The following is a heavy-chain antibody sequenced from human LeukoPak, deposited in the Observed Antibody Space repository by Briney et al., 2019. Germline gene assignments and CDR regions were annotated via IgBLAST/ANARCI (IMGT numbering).Heavy chain of an antibody. Sequence: GGSLRLSCAASGFTFSSYAMHWVRQAPGKGLEWVAVISYDGSNKYYADSVKGRFTISRDNSKNTLYLQMNSLRAEDTAVYYCARAKPTDIVVVVAATPFDYWGQGTLVTVSS. CDR3: ARAKPTDIVVVVAATPFDY. D-gene: IGHD2-15*01. CDR1: GFTFSSYA. J-gene: IGHJ4*02. CDR2: ISYDGSNK. V-gene: IGHV3-30-3*01.